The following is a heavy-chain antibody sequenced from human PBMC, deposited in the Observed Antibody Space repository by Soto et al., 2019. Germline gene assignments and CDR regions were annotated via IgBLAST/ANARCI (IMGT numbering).Heavy chain of an antibody. CDR1: GGTFSSYA. D-gene: IGHD3-10*01. Sequence: GASVKVSCKASGGTFSSYAISWVRQAPGQGLEWMGGIIPIFGTANYAQKFQGRVTITADESTSTAYMELSSLRSEDMAVYYCAREIAYGSGRGYYYGMDVWGQGTTVTVSS. CDR2: IIPIFGTA. J-gene: IGHJ6*02. CDR3: AREIAYGSGRGYYYGMDV. V-gene: IGHV1-69*13.